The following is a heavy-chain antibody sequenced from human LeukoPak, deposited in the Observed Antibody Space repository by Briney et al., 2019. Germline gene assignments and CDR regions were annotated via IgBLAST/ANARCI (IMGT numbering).Heavy chain of an antibody. CDR2: INHSGST. J-gene: IGHJ4*02. V-gene: IGHV4-34*01. CDR3: ASYGDGSYFDY. CDR1: GGSFSGYY. Sequence: PSETLSLTCAVYGGSFSGYYWSWIRQPPGKGLEWIGEINHSGSTNYNPSLKSRVTISVDTSKNQFSLKLSSVTAADTAVYYCASYGDGSYFDYWGQRTLVTVSS. D-gene: IGHD4-17*01.